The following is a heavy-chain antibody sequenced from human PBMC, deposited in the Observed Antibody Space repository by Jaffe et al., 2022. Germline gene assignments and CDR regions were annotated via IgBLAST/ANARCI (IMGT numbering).Heavy chain of an antibody. Sequence: QVQLQESGPGLVKPSETLSLTCTVSGGSISSYYWSWIRQPPGKGLEWIGYIYYSGSTNYNPSLKSRVTISVDTSKNQFSLKLSSVTAADTAVYYCARDRGTAAGYYFDYWGQGTLVTVSS. J-gene: IGHJ4*02. D-gene: IGHD6-13*01. CDR1: GGSISSYY. CDR2: IYYSGST. CDR3: ARDRGTAAGYYFDY. V-gene: IGHV4-59*01.